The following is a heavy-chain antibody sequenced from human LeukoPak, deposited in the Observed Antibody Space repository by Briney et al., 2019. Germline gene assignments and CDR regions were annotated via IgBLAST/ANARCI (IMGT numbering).Heavy chain of an antibody. CDR3: ARGGRFDP. J-gene: IGHJ5*02. V-gene: IGHV4-34*01. CDR2: INHSGGT. Sequence: PSETLSLTCAVYGGSFSGYYWSWIRQPPGKGLEWIGEINHSGGTNYNPSLKSRVTISVGTSKNQFSLKLSSVTAADTAVYYCARGGRFDPWGQGTLVTVSS. CDR1: GGSFSGYY.